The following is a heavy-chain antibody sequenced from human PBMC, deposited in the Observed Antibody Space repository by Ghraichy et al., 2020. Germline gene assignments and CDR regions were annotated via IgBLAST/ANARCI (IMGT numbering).Heavy chain of an antibody. CDR1: GFSLRTSGVG. Sequence: SGPTLVKPTQTLPLTCTFSGFSLRTSGVGVGWIRQPPGKALEWLALIYWNDDKRYSPSLKSRLTITRDTSKNQVVLTMTNMDPVDTATYYCAHSFYGMDVWGQGTTVTVSS. V-gene: IGHV2-5*01. CDR3: AHSFYGMDV. CDR2: IYWNDDK. J-gene: IGHJ6*02.